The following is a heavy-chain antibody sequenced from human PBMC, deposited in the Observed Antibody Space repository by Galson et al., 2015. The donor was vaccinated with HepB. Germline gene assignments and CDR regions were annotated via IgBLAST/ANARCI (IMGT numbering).Heavy chain of an antibody. CDR2: ISSNGGST. CDR1: GFTFSSYA. Sequence: SLRLSCAASGFTFSSYAMHWVRQAPGKGLEYVSAISSNGGSTYYADSVKGRFTISRDNSKNTLYLQMSSLRAEDTAVYYCVKHDYELGWFDPWGQGTLVTVSS. CDR3: VKHDYELGWFDP. J-gene: IGHJ5*02. V-gene: IGHV3-64D*06. D-gene: IGHD4-17*01.